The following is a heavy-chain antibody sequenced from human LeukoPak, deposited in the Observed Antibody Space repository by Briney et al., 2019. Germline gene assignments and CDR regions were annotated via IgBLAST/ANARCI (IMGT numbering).Heavy chain of an antibody. J-gene: IGHJ4*02. CDR3: AREAVTTFLGFGYFDY. D-gene: IGHD1-1*01. CDR2: IKQDGSEK. V-gene: IGHV3-7*03. CDR1: GFTFSSYW. Sequence: GSLRLSCAASGFTFSSYWMSWVRQAPGKGLEWVANIKQDGSEKYYVDSVKGRFTISRDNAKNSLYLQMNSLRAEDTAVYYCAREAVTTFLGFGYFDYWGQGTLVTVSS.